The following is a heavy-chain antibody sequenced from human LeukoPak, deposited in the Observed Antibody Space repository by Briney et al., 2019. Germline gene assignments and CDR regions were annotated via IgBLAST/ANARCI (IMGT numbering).Heavy chain of an antibody. J-gene: IGHJ3*02. V-gene: IGHV1-18*01. CDR2: ISAYNGNT. Sequence: GASVKVSCKASGYTFTSYGISWVRQAPGQGLEWMGWISAYNGNTNYAQKLQGRVTMTTDTSTSTAYMELRSLRSDDTAVYYCARGFVSYYDILTGYYRGHAFDIWGQGTMVTVSS. CDR3: ARGFVSYYDILTGYYRGHAFDI. CDR1: GYTFTSYG. D-gene: IGHD3-9*01.